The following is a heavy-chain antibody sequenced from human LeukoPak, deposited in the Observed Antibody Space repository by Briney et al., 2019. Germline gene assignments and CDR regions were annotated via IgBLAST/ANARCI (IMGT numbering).Heavy chain of an antibody. V-gene: IGHV1-18*01. CDR2: ISAYNGNT. CDR3: ARGEDYDILTGPLFDY. D-gene: IGHD3-9*01. CDR1: GYTFTSYG. J-gene: IGHJ4*02. Sequence: ASVKVSCKASGYTFTSYGISWVRQAPGQGLEWMGWISAYNGNTNYAQKLQGRVTMTTDTSTSTAYMELRSLRSDDTAVYYCARGEDYDILTGPLFDYWGQGTLVTVSS.